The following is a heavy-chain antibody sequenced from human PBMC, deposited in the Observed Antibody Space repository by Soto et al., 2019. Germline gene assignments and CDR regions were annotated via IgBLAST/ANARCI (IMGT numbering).Heavy chain of an antibody. V-gene: IGHV1-3*01. D-gene: IGHD3-3*01. CDR3: ARVLSCALYYDFWSGYYNYYYYGMDV. CDR1: GYTFTSYA. CDR2: INAGNGNT. J-gene: IGHJ6*02. Sequence: ASVKVSCKASGYTFTSYAMHWVRQAPGQRLEWMGWINAGNGNTKYSQKFQGRVTITRDTSASTAYMELSSLRSEDTAVYYCARVLSCALYYDFWSGYYNYYYYGMDVWGQGTTVTVSS.